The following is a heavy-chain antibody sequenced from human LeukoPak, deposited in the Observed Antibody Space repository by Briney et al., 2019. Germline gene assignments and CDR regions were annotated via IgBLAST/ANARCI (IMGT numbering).Heavy chain of an antibody. Sequence: AGRSLRLSCAASGFTFSSYGMHWVRQAPGKGLEWVAVISYDGSNKFYADSVKGRFTISRDNSKNTLYLQMNSLRAEDTAVYYCARVSPTQVRGTSYYYGMDVWGQGTAVPVSS. J-gene: IGHJ6*02. CDR1: GFTFSSYG. CDR2: ISYDGSNK. V-gene: IGHV3-30*19. CDR3: ARVSPTQVRGTSYYYGMDV. D-gene: IGHD3-10*01.